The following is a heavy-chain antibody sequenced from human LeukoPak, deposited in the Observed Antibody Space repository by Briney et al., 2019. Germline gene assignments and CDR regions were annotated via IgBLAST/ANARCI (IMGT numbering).Heavy chain of an antibody. V-gene: IGHV4-34*01. J-gene: IGHJ4*02. D-gene: IGHD3-3*01. CDR2: INHSGST. Sequence: SETLSLTCAVYGGSFSGYYWSWIRQPPGKGLEWIGEINHSGSTNYNPSLKSRVTISVDTSKNQFSPKLSSVTAADTAVYYCARGRYDFWSGYNSYYFDYWGQGTLVTVSS. CDR3: ARGRYDFWSGYNSYYFDY. CDR1: GGSFSGYY.